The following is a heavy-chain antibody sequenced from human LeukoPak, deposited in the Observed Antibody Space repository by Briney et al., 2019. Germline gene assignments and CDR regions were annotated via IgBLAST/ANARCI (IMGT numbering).Heavy chain of an antibody. V-gene: IGHV5-51*01. D-gene: IGHD3-10*01. CDR3: ARSLYGTGRYLDY. Sequence: VEALKISCKGSGYRFTGYWIAWVGQMRGKGLGWMGIIYPGDSDTRYSPSFQGHITFSADKSISTAYLQWSSLKASDTAMYYRARSLYGTGRYLDYWGQGPLVTVSS. CDR2: IYPGDSDT. J-gene: IGHJ4*02. CDR1: GYRFTGYW.